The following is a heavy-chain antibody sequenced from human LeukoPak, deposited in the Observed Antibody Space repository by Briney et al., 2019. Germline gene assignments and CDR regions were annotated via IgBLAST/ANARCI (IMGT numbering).Heavy chain of an antibody. CDR1: GFTFSSYW. Sequence: GGSLRLSCAASGFTFSSYWMHWVRQAPGKGLVWVSRINSDGSSTSYADSVKGRFTISRDNAKNSLYLQMNSLRAEDTAVYYCARGRDGLDFDYWGQGTLVTVSS. J-gene: IGHJ4*02. CDR2: INSDGSST. V-gene: IGHV3-74*01. D-gene: IGHD5-24*01. CDR3: ARGRDGLDFDY.